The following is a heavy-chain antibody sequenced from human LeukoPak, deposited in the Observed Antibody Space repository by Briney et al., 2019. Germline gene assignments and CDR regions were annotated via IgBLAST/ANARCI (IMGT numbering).Heavy chain of an antibody. D-gene: IGHD2-2*01. Sequence: ASVKVSCKASGYTFTGYYMHWVRQAPGQGLEWMGWINPNSGGTNYAQTFQGRVTMTRDTSISTAYMELRRLRSDDTAASYCSREPYCSSTSCSETDWGQGTLVTVSS. CDR1: GYTFTGYY. CDR3: SREPYCSSTSCSETD. V-gene: IGHV1-2*02. J-gene: IGHJ4*02. CDR2: INPNSGGT.